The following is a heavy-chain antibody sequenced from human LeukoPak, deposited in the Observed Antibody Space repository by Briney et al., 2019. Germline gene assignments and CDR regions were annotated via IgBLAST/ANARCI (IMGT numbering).Heavy chain of an antibody. D-gene: IGHD1-14*01. CDR2: INPNSGSK. V-gene: IGHV1-8*01. CDR1: GHTFTSYD. Sequence: GASLTVSCKASGHTFTSYDITWVRQSAGQGLEWMGWINPNSGSKVFAPRFRGRVTMTTDTSINTAYMELSSLTSGDTAGYFRGRDSDGSDYYYYMDVWGEGTTVTVSS. CDR3: GRDSDGSDYYYYMDV. J-gene: IGHJ6*03.